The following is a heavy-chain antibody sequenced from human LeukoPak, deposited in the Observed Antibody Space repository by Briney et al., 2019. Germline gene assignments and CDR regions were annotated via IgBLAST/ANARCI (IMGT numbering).Heavy chain of an antibody. CDR2: ISSSSSYI. V-gene: IGHV3-21*01. CDR1: GFTFSSYS. CDR3: ARISSSWATPFDY. Sequence: AGGSLRLSCAASGFTFSSYSMNWVRQAPGKGLEWVSSISSSSSYIYYADSVKGRFTISRDNAKNSLYLQMNSLRAEDTAVYYCARISSSWATPFDYWGQGTLVTFSS. J-gene: IGHJ4*02. D-gene: IGHD6-13*01.